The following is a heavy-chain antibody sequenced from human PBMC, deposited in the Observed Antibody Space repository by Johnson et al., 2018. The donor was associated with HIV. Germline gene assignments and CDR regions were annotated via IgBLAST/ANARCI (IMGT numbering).Heavy chain of an antibody. CDR1: GFTFSGSA. D-gene: IGHD3-22*01. CDR3: AKGRYYYDSSGYYYPAFDI. CDR2: IRSKANSYAT. Sequence: VQLVESGGGLVQPGGSLRLSCAASGFTFSGSAMHWVRQASGKGLEWVGRIRSKANSYATAYAASVKGRFTSSRDDSKNTAYLQMNSLRGEDTAFYYCAKGRYYYDSSGYYYPAFDIWGQGTMVTVSS. V-gene: IGHV3-73*01. J-gene: IGHJ3*02.